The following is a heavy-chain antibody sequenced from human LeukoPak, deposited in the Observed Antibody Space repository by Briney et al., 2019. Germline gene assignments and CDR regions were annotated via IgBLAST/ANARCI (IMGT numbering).Heavy chain of an antibody. CDR2: IKSKTDGGTT. CDR1: GFTFSNAW. J-gene: IGHJ6*02. Sequence: GGSLRLSCAASGFTFSNAWMSWVRQAPGKGLEWVGRIKSKTDGGTTDYAAPVKGRFAISRDDSKNTLYLQMNSLKTEDTAVYYCTTASKTPNNYYYYGMDVWGQGTTVTVSS. CDR3: TTASKTPNNYYYYGMDV. D-gene: IGHD1/OR15-1a*01. V-gene: IGHV3-15*01.